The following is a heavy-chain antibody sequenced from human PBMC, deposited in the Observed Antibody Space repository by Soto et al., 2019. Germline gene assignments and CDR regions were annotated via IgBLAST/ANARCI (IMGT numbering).Heavy chain of an antibody. CDR1: EFTFSTYS. V-gene: IGHV3-21*02. CDR2: ISSTSTYI. CDR3: ARAYQHSAFDI. D-gene: IGHD2-2*01. Sequence: EVLLVESGGGLVKPGGSLRLSCAASEFTFSTYSMNWVRQAPGKGLEWVASISSTSTYIYYADSVRGRFTISRDNAKNSPYLQMNRLRAEDTALYCSARAYQHSAFDIWGQGTMVTVSS. J-gene: IGHJ3*02.